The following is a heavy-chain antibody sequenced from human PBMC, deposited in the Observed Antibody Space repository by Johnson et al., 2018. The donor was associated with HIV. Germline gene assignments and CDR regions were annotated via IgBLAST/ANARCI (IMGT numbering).Heavy chain of an antibody. D-gene: IGHD6-19*01. CDR2: ISWNSGSI. CDR1: GFTFDDYA. Sequence: EVQLVESGGGLVQPGRSLRLSCAASGFTFDDYAMYWVRQGPGKGLEWVSGISWNSGSIGYADSVKGRFTISRDNSKNTLYLQMNSLRAEDTAVYYCASTRTGWGAFDIWGQGTMVTVSS. CDR3: ASTRTGWGAFDI. J-gene: IGHJ3*02. V-gene: IGHV3-9*01.